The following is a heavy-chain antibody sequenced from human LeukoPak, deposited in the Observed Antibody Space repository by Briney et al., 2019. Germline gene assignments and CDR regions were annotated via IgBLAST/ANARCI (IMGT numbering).Heavy chain of an antibody. CDR3: ARGVLARGSSGWYFDY. J-gene: IGHJ4*02. Sequence: GGSLRLSCAASGFTFSRYWMQWVRQAPGKGLKSVSAINSNGGSTYYANSVKGRFTISRDNSKNTLYLQMGSLRAEDMAVYYCARGVLARGSSGWYFDYWGQGTLVTVSS. V-gene: IGHV3-64*01. CDR1: GFTFSRYW. D-gene: IGHD6-19*01. CDR2: INSNGGST.